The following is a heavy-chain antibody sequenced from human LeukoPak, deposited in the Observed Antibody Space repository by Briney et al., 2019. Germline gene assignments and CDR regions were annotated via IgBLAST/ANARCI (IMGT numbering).Heavy chain of an antibody. J-gene: IGHJ4*02. CDR2: IYYSGST. CDR1: GGSISGFY. D-gene: IGHD6-13*01. Sequence: KPSETLSLTCTVSGGSISGFYWSWIRQPPGKGLEWIGYIYYSGSTNYNPSLMSRVTISVDTSKNQFSLKLSSVTAADTAVYYCASRAGYTGSWSAFDYWGQGTLVTVSS. CDR3: ASRAGYTGSWSAFDY. V-gene: IGHV4-59*01.